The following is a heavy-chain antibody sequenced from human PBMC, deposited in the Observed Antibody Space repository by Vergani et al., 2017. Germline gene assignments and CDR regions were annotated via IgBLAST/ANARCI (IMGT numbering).Heavy chain of an antibody. Sequence: EVQLVESGGGLVKPGGSLRLSCAASGFTFSSYSMNWVRQAPGKGLEWVASISSSSSYIYYADSVKGRFTISRDNAKNSLYLQMNRLRAEDTAVYYCARVVGIIAVAVDAFDYGGQGTLVTVSS. J-gene: IGHJ4*02. CDR1: GFTFSSYS. CDR2: ISSSSSYI. V-gene: IGHV3-21*01. D-gene: IGHD6-19*01. CDR3: ARVVGIIAVAVDAFDY.